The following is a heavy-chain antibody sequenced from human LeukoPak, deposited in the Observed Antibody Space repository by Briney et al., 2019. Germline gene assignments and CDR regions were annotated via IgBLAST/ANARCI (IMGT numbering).Heavy chain of an antibody. CDR2: IKQDGSEK. CDR3: AREPAGGLGYCSSTSCYFFDY. V-gene: IGHV3-7*01. D-gene: IGHD2-2*01. CDR1: GFTFSSYW. J-gene: IGHJ4*02. Sequence: GGSLRLSCAASGFTFSSYWMSWARQAPGKGLEWVANIKQDGSEKYYVDSVKGRFTISRDNAKNSLYLQMNSLRAEDTAVYYCAREPAGGLGYCSSTSCYFFDYWGQGTLVTVSS.